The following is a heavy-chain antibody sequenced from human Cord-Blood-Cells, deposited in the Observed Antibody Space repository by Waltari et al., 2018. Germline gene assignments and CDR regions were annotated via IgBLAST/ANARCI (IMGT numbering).Heavy chain of an antibody. J-gene: IGHJ5*02. CDR3: ARHTRGGSPNWFDP. CDR2: IYYSGST. CDR1: GGSISSRSYY. V-gene: IGHV4-39*01. Sequence: QLQLQESGPGLVKPSETLSLTCTVSGGSISSRSYYWGWSRQPPVKVLEWIGSIYYSGSTYYNPSLKIRVTISVDTSKNQFSLKLSSVTAADTAVYYCARHTRGGSPNWFDPWGQGTLVTVSS. D-gene: IGHD2-2*01.